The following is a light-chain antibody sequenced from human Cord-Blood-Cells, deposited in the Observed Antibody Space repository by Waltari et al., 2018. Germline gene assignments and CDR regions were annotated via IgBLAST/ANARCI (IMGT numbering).Light chain of an antibody. CDR1: QSVLYRSNNKND. J-gene: IGKJ3*01. Sequence: DIVMTQSPDSLAVSLGERATINCKSSQSVLYRSNNKNDLPWYQQKPGQPPKLLIYWASTRESGVPDRFSGSGSGTDFTLTISSLQAEDVAVYYCQQYYSTPFTFGPGTKVDIK. CDR3: QQYYSTPFT. V-gene: IGKV4-1*01. CDR2: WAS.